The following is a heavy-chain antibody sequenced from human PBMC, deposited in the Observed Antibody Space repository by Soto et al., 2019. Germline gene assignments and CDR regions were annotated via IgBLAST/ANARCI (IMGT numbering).Heavy chain of an antibody. Sequence: GGSLRLSCAASGFTFSSYSMNWVRQAPGKGLEWVSSISSSSYIYYADSVKGRFTISRDNAKNSLYLQMNSLRAEDTAVYYCARDQPGYSYGYGLGYWGQGTLVTV. CDR3: ARDQPGYSYGYGLGY. CDR2: ISSSSYI. CDR1: GFTFSSYS. V-gene: IGHV3-21*01. J-gene: IGHJ4*02. D-gene: IGHD5-18*01.